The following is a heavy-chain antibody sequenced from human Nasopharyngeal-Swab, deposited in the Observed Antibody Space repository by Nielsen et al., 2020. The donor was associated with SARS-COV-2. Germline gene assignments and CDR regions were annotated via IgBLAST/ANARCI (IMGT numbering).Heavy chain of an antibody. CDR1: GFPFNIYA. Sequence: GGSLRLSCIASGFPFNIYAMAWVRRTPGRGLQWVSGISASGGSTYYTDSVKGRFAVSRDNSRNTLYLQMHSLRVEDTALYYCAKDDVVRGDAFDIWGQGTMVTVSS. D-gene: IGHD3-10*01. V-gene: IGHV3-23*01. CDR2: ISASGGST. CDR3: AKDDVVRGDAFDI. J-gene: IGHJ3*02.